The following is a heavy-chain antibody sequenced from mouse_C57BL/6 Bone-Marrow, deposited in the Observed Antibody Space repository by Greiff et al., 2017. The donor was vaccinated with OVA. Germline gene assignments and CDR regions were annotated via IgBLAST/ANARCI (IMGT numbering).Heavy chain of an antibody. Sequence: EVKLQQSGAELVRPGASVKLSCTASGFNIKDDYMHWVKQRPEQGLEWIGWIDPENGDTEYASKFQGKATITADTSSNTAYLQLSSLTSEDTAVYYCTTRVYYYGSSAFAYWGQGTLVTVSA. V-gene: IGHV14-4*01. CDR1: GFNIKDDY. D-gene: IGHD1-1*01. J-gene: IGHJ3*01. CDR2: IDPENGDT. CDR3: TTRVYYYGSSAFAY.